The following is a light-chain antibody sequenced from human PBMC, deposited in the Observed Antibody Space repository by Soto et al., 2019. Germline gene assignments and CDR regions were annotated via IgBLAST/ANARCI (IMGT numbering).Light chain of an antibody. CDR1: SSNIGSNY. CDR3: AAWDDSLSGYV. V-gene: IGLV1-47*02. Sequence: QSVLTQPPSASGTPGQRVTISCSGSSSNIGSNYVYWYQQLPGTAPKLLIYSNNQRPSGVPDRSSGSKSGTSASLAISGLRSEDEADYYCAAWDDSLSGYVFGTGTKATVL. J-gene: IGLJ1*01. CDR2: SNN.